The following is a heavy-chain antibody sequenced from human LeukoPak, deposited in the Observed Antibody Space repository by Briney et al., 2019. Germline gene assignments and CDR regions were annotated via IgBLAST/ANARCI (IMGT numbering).Heavy chain of an antibody. Sequence: GGSLRLSCGASGFTFSSYWMLWVRQAPGKGLVWVSRINSDGSSTSYADSVKGRFTISRDNAKNTLYLQMNSLRAEDTAVYYCARVVETDSRGYYNGFACWGQGTLVTVSS. D-gene: IGHD3-22*01. CDR1: GFTFSSYW. J-gene: IGHJ4*02. CDR2: INSDGSST. V-gene: IGHV3-74*01. CDR3: ARVVETDSRGYYNGFAC.